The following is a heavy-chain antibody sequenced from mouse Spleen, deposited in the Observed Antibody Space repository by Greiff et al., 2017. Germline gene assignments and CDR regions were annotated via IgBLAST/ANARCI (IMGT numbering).Heavy chain of an antibody. J-gene: IGHJ2*01. CDR2: IYPRSGNT. Sequence: VKLMESGAELARPGASVKLSCKASGYTFTSYGISWVKQRTGQGLEWIGEIYPRSGNTYYNEKFKGKATLTADKSSSTAYMELRSLTSEDSAVYFCAREGVVATRDYWGQGTTLTVSS. CDR1: GYTFTSYG. V-gene: IGHV1-81*01. CDR3: AREGVVATRDY. D-gene: IGHD1-1*01.